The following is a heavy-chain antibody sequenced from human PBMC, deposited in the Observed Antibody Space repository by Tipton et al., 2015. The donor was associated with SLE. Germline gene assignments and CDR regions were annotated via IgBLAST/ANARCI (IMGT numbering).Heavy chain of an antibody. J-gene: IGHJ3*02. D-gene: IGHD6-19*01. CDR3: ARRYIKQWLAGAFDI. Sequence: SLRLSCAVSGGSISSSNWWSWVRQPPGKGLEWIGEIYYSGSTNYNPSLKSRVTISVDTSKNQFSLKLSSVTAADTAVYYCARRYIKQWLAGAFDIRGQGTMVTVSS. CDR1: GGSISSSNW. CDR2: IYYSGST. V-gene: IGHV4-4*02.